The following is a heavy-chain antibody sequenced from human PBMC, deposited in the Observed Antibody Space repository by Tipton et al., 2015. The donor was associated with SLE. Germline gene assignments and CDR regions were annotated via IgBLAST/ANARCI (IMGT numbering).Heavy chain of an antibody. D-gene: IGHD1-26*01. Sequence: TLSLTCAVYGGSFSGYYWSWIRQPPGKGLEWIGEINHSGSTNYNPPLKSRVTISVDTSKNQFSLKLSYVTAADTAVYYCARDPPLIVGATPYYYYYMDVWGKGTTVTVSS. V-gene: IGHV4-34*01. CDR2: INHSGST. J-gene: IGHJ6*03. CDR3: ARDPPLIVGATPYYYYYMDV. CDR1: GGSFSGYY.